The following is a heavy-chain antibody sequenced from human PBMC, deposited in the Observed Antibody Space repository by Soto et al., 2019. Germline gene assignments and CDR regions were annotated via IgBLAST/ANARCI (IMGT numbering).Heavy chain of an antibody. D-gene: IGHD3-22*01. CDR2: ISGYNGNT. CDR3: ARVDYYDSSGYYGY. J-gene: IGHJ4*02. V-gene: IGHV1-18*04. CDR1: GYTFTIYS. Sequence: QVQLVQSGAEVKKPGASVKVSCKASGYTFTIYSISWVRQAPGQGLEWMGWISGYNGNTDYAQNLQDRVTLTTDASTSSVYMELRSLRSDDTAVYYWARVDYYDSSGYYGYWGQGTLITVSS.